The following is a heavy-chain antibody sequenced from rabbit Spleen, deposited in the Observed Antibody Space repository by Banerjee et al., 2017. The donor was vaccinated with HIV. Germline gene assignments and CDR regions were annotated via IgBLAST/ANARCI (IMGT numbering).Heavy chain of an antibody. CDR2: INSVTGKA. D-gene: IGHD1-1*01. V-gene: IGHV1S40*01. CDR1: GVSFSSSSY. CDR3: ASDLTNIIGWNFAW. J-gene: IGHJ4*01. Sequence: QSLEESGGDLVKPGASLTLTCTASGVSFSSSSYMCWVRQAPGKGLTWIACINSVTGKAVYASWAKGRFPFSRTSSTTVTLQMTSLTAADTATYFCASDLTNIIGWNFAWWGPGTLVTVS.